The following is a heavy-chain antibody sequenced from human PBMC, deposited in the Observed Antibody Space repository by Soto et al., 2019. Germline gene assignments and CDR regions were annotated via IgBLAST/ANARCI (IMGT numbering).Heavy chain of an antibody. Sequence: LRLSCAASGFTFSSYWMSWVRQAPGKGLEWVANIKQDGSEKYYVDSVKGRFTISRDNAKNSLYLQMNSLRAEDTAVYYCASSRDSSGYYHPYYFDYWGQGTLVTVSS. CDR1: GFTFSSYW. J-gene: IGHJ4*02. D-gene: IGHD3-22*01. CDR2: IKQDGSEK. CDR3: ASSRDSSGYYHPYYFDY. V-gene: IGHV3-7*01.